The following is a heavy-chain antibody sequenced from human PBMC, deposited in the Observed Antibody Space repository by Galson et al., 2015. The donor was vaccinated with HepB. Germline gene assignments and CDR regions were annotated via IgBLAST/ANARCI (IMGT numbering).Heavy chain of an antibody. D-gene: IGHD1-26*01. Sequence: SLRLSCAASGFSFSSSAMSWVRQAPGKGLECVSAIGGNGVATYYADSVEGRFTISRDNSENTLYLQLNSLTAEDTAVYYCAKRPGGVGATTLRYFDYWGQGTLVTVSS. J-gene: IGHJ4*02. CDR2: IGGNGVAT. V-gene: IGHV3-23*01. CDR3: AKRPGGVGATTLRYFDY. CDR1: GFSFSSSA.